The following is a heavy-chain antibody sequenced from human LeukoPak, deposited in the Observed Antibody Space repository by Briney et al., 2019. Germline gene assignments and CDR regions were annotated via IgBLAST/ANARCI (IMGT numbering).Heavy chain of an antibody. CDR2: INSDGSST. CDR1: GFTFSSYW. D-gene: IGHD3-22*01. V-gene: IGHV3-74*01. CDR3: ARDSSWDYYDSSGYYPVGDY. Sequence: GGSLRLSCAASGFTFSSYWMHWVRQAPGKGLVWVSRINSDGSSTSYADSVKGRFTISRDNAKNTLYLQMNSLRAEDTAVYYCARDSSWDYYDSSGYYPVGDYWGQGTLVTVSS. J-gene: IGHJ4*02.